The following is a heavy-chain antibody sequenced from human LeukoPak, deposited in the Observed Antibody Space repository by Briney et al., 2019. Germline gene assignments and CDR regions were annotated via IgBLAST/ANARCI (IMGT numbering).Heavy chain of an antibody. CDR1: GFIFSSYA. J-gene: IGHJ6*04. D-gene: IGHD3-10*02. Sequence: GGSLRLSCAASGFIFSSYAMTWVRQAPGKGLEWVSGLSGSGDTTYYADSVKGRFTISRDNAKNSLYLQMNSLRAEDTAVYYCAELGITMIGGVWGKGTTVTISS. CDR3: AELGITMIGGV. V-gene: IGHV3-23*01. CDR2: LSGSGDTT.